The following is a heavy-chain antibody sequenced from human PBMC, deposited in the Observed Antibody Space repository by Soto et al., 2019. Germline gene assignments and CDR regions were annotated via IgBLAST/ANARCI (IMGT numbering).Heavy chain of an antibody. J-gene: IGHJ4*02. CDR1: GFTFSSSA. CDR2: ISKRGDAT. CDR3: AKMAYCGDQPGGDS. D-gene: IGHD2-2*01. Sequence: EVQLLESGGALVQPGGSLRLSCAASGFTFSSSAMAWARQAPGEGLEWLSCISKRGDATFYADSVKGRFTISRDNSKNTLYLQMNILGADDTAVYHCAKMAYCGDQPGGDSWGQGTLVTVSS. V-gene: IGHV3-23*01.